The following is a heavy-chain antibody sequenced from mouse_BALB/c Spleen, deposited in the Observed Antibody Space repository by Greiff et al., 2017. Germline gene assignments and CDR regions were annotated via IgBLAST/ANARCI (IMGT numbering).Heavy chain of an antibody. J-gene: IGHJ2*01. Sequence: QVTLKESGPGILQPSQTLSLSCAFSGFSLSTSGMGLGWLRQPSGKALVGLASIGSNDNYYNPSLKSRLTISKETANNKVYLKLSSVETADTAMYYCARREEGGYFDYWGQGTTLTVSS. CDR3: RREEGGYFDY. CDR1: FSLSTSGMGL. CDR2: GSNDNY. V-gene: IGHV8-2*01.